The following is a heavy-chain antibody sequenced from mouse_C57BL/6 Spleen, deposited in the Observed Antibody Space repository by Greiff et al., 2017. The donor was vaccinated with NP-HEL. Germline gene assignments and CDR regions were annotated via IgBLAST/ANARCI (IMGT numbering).Heavy chain of an antibody. CDR2: INPENGDT. D-gene: IGHD2-10*01. V-gene: IGHV14-4*01. CDR3: TTSYYGNYGYAIDY. CDR1: GFNIKDDY. J-gene: IGHJ4*01. Sequence: VQLKESGAELVRPGASVKLSCTASGFNIKDDYMHWVKQRPEQGLEWIGWINPENGDTEYASKFQGKATITADTSSNTAYLQLSSLTSEDTAVYYCTTSYYGNYGYAIDYWGQGTSVTVSS.